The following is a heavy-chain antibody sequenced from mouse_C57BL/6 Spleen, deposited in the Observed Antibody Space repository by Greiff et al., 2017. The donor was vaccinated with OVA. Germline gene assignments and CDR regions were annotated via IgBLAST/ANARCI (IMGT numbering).Heavy chain of an antibody. D-gene: IGHD1-1*01. J-gene: IGHJ2*01. CDR3: TREGYYGSVYYFDY. CDR2: IDPETGGT. CDR1: GHTFTDYE. V-gene: IGHV1-15*01. Sequence: VQLQESGAELVRPGASVTLSCKASGHTFTDYEMHWVKQTPVHGLEWIGAIDPETGGTAYNQKFKGKAILTADKSSSTAYMELRSLTSEDSAVYYCTREGYYGSVYYFDYWGQGTTLTVSS.